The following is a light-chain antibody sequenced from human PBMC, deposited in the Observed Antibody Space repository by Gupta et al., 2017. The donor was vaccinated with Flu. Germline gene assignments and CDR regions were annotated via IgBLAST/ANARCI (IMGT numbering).Light chain of an antibody. CDR2: WAS. V-gene: IGKV4-1*01. CDR3: QQEDSTPRT. J-gene: IGKJ1*01. Sequence: DIVMTQSPDSLAVSLGERATIHCKSSQSVLYSANNKNYFAWYQQKPGQPPKLLIYWASTRGSGVPDRFSGSGSGTDFALTINNLQAEDVAVYFCQQEDSTPRTFGQGTKVEIK. CDR1: QSVLYSANNKNY.